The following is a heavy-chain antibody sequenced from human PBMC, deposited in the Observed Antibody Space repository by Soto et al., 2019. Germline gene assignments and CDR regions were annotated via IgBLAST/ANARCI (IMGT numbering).Heavy chain of an antibody. V-gene: IGHV3-23*01. CDR1: GFTFRAYA. D-gene: IGHD4-17*01. Sequence: EVQLLESGGNLIQPGGSLRLSCAASGFTFRAYAMSWVRQAPGAGLEWVSGISASGGRTYYADSVRGRFTISRDDSNNALFLQMDSLRAEDTALYYCAKDPNGDYVGAFDIWGRGTMVTVSS. J-gene: IGHJ3*02. CDR3: AKDPNGDYVGAFDI. CDR2: ISASGGRT.